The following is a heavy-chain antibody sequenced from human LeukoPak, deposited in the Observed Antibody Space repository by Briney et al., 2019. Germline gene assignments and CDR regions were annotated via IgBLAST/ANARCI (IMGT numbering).Heavy chain of an antibody. Sequence: GGALRLSCAASGFTFSSYDMSWVRQAPGRGLEWVSAISGSGGSTYYADSVKGRFTISRDNSKNTLYLQMNSLRAEDTAVYYCAKGHYYGSGSYWVWGQGTLVTVSS. CDR1: GFTFSSYD. CDR3: AKGHYYGSGSYWV. J-gene: IGHJ4*02. CDR2: ISGSGGST. V-gene: IGHV3-23*01. D-gene: IGHD3-10*01.